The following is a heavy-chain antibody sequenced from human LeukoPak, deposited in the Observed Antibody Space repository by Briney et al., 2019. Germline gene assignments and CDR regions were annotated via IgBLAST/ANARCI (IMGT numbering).Heavy chain of an antibody. CDR1: GFSFSDYA. CDR3: AKDGESAIQYTQAYFDY. CDR2: IRYEGSNK. V-gene: IGHV3-30*02. J-gene: IGHJ4*02. Sequence: GGSLRLSCAASGFSFSDYAIYWVRQTPGKGLEWVAFIRYEGSNKIYADSVKGRFTISRDNSYNTVYLQMTGLRAEDTAAYYRAKDGESAIQYTQAYFDYWGQGTFVTVSS. D-gene: IGHD1-1*01.